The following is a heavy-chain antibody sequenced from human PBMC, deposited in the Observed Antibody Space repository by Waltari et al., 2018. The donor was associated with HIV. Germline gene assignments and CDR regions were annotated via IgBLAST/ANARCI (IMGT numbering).Heavy chain of an antibody. CDR1: GFSFRDYA. J-gene: IGHJ5*02. Sequence: QVQLVESGGGVVPPGTSLTLSCAASGFSFRDYAMHWVRQPPGKGLEWVASVIYDGSNEDYADSVTGRFTVSRDNSKNTLYLQMDSLRPEDTAVYYCATNSGSYRQGWFDPWGQGTQVTVSS. V-gene: IGHV3-30*01. CDR2: VIYDGSNE. CDR3: ATNSGSYRQGWFDP. D-gene: IGHD1-26*01.